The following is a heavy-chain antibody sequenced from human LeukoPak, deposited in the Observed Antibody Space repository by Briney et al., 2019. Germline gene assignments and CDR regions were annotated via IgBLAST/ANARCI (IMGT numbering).Heavy chain of an antibody. J-gene: IGHJ4*02. CDR3: SPGAAMVGPYYFDY. D-gene: IGHD5-18*01. CDR2: INPNSGGT. V-gene: IGHV1-2*02. Sequence: ASVQVSCKASGYTFTGYYLHWVRQPPGQGVEWMGWINPNSGGTNYAQKLQGRVTMTRDTSSRTAYMELSRLRSDDTAVYYCSPGAAMVGPYYFDYWGQGTLVTVSS. CDR1: GYTFTGYY.